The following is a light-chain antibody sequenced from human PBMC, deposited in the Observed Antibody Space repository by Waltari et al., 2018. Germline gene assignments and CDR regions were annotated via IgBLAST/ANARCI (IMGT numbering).Light chain of an antibody. CDR2: AAS. J-gene: IGKJ2*01. CDR3: QRSYTPPST. V-gene: IGKV1-39*01. CDR1: QSIAGY. Sequence: DIQMTQSPSSLSASVGDRVTITCRASQSIAGYLNWYQQKPGKAPKLLIYAASTLQGGVPSRFSGSGSGTDFTLTISSLQPEDFATYYCQRSYTPPSTFGQGTKLEIK.